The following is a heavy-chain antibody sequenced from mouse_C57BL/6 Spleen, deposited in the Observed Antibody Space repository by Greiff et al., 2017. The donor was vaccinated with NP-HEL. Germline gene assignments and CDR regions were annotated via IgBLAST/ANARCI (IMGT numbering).Heavy chain of an antibody. CDR3: ARGGTFDY. D-gene: IGHD3-3*01. J-gene: IGHJ2*01. V-gene: IGHV5-17*01. Sequence: EVNVVESGGGLVKPGGSLKLSCAASGFTFSDYGMHWVRQAPEKGLEWVAYISSGSSTIYYADTVTGRFTISRDNATNILFLQMTSLGSDDTARYYCARGGTFDYWGQGTTLTVSS. CDR2: ISSGSSTI. CDR1: GFTFSDYG.